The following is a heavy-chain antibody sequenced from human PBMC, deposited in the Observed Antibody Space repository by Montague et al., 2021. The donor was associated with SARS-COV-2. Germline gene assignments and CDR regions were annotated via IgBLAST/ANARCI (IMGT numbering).Heavy chain of an antibody. CDR2: TDYSVST. CDR3: ARDLAGYYGSGSYGGMDV. J-gene: IGHJ6*02. Sequence: SETLSLTCTGDSQGTVTCNYYADWMRKRPNSSHELIAYTDYSVSTKYNPSLKSRVTISVDTSKNQFSLKLSSVTAADTAVYYCARDLAGYYGSGSYGGMDVWGQGTTVTVS. D-gene: IGHD3-10*01. V-gene: IGHV4-39*07. CDR1: QGTVTCNYY.